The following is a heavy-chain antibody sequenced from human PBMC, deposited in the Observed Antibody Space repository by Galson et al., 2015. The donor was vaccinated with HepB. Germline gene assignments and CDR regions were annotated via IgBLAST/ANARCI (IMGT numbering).Heavy chain of an antibody. Sequence: ETLSLTCAVYGGSFSGYYWSWIRQPPGKGLEWIGEINHSGSTNYNPSLKSRVTISVDTSKNQFSLKLSSVTAADTAVYYCARRAPSVPLRHYYYYYYMDVWGKGTTVTVSS. V-gene: IGHV4-34*01. J-gene: IGHJ6*03. D-gene: IGHD5/OR15-5a*01. CDR1: GGSFSGYY. CDR2: INHSGST. CDR3: ARRAPSVPLRHYYYYYYMDV.